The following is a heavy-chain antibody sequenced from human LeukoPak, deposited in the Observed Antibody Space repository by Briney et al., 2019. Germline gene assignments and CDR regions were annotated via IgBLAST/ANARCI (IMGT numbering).Heavy chain of an antibody. J-gene: IGHJ4*02. Sequence: SETLSLTCTVSGGSISSGDYYWSWIRQPPGKGLEWIGYIYYSGSTYYDPSLKSRLTISGDTSKNQFSLRLSSVTAADTAVYYCARGTWSSSIDYWGQGTLVTVSS. CDR2: IYYSGST. V-gene: IGHV4-30-4*01. D-gene: IGHD6-6*01. CDR3: ARGTWSSSIDY. CDR1: GGSISSGDYY.